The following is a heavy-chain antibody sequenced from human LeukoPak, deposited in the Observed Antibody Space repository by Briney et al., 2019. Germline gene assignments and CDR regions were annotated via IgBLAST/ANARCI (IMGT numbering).Heavy chain of an antibody. CDR1: GYTFTSYG. D-gene: IGHD2-2*01. V-gene: IGHV1-18*01. CDR2: ISAYNGNT. J-gene: IGHJ6*02. CDR3: ATLSSTSLNYYYYGMDV. Sequence: ASVKVSCKASGYTFTSYGISWVRQTPGQGLEWMGWISAYNGNTNYAQKLQGRVTMTTDTSTSTAYVELRSLRSDDTAVYYCATLSSTSLNYYYYGMDVWGQGTTVTVSS.